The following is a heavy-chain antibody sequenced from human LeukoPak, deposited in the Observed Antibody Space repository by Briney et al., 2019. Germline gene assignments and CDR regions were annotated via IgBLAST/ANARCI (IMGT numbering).Heavy chain of an antibody. CDR3: ARDVLFDP. CDR1: GGSISSYY. CDR2: IYYSGST. Sequence: PSETLSLTCTVSGGSISSYYWSWIRQPPGKGLEWIGYIYYSGSTNYNPSLKSRVTISVDTSKNQFSLKLSSVTAVDTAVYYCARDVLFDPWGQGTLVTVSS. V-gene: IGHV4-59*01. J-gene: IGHJ5*02.